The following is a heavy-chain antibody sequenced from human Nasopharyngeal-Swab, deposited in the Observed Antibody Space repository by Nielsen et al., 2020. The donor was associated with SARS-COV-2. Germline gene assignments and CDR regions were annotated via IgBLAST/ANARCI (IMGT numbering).Heavy chain of an antibody. CDR3: ALGGDFDY. V-gene: IGHV4-30-2*01. Sequence: LRLSCAVSGGSISSGGYSWSWIRQPPGKGLEWIGYIYHSGSTNYNPSLKRRVTISVDTSKTQFSLKLSSVTAADTAVYYCALGGDFDYWGQGTLVTVSS. CDR1: GGSISSGGYS. D-gene: IGHD3-16*01. J-gene: IGHJ4*02. CDR2: IYHSGST.